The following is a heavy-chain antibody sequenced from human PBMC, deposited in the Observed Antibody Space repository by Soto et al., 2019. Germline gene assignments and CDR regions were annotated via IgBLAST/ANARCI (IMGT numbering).Heavy chain of an antibody. CDR2: IIPILGIA. CDR1: GGTFSSYT. CDR3: ARGFYGDWSVGDAFDI. J-gene: IGHJ3*02. V-gene: IGHV1-69*02. D-gene: IGHD4-17*01. Sequence: SVKVSCKASGGTFSSYTISWVRQAPGQGLEWMGRIIPILGIANYAQKFQGRVTITADKSTSTAYMELSSLRSEDTAVYYCARGFYGDWSVGDAFDIWGQGTMVTVSS.